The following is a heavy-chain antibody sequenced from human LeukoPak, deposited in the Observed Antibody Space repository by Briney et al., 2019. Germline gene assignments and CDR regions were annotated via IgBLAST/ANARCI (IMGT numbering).Heavy chain of an antibody. V-gene: IGHV1-2*06. CDR2: INPNNGAT. CDR3: TRESGTYHGNDY. Sequence: ASVKVSCKASGYTFTGYYMHWVRQASGQGLEWMGRINPNNGATNYALKLQGRVTITGDTSISTAYMELSSLRSDDTAVYYCTRESGTYHGNDYWGQGTLVTVSS. CDR1: GYTFTGYY. D-gene: IGHD1-26*01. J-gene: IGHJ4*02.